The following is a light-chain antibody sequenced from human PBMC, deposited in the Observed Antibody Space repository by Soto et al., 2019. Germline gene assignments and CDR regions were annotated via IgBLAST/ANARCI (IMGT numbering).Light chain of an antibody. CDR2: DVS. Sequence: QSALTQPASVSGSHGQSITISCTGTSSDVGGYDYVSWYQQHPGKAPKLMIYDVSNRPSGISNRFSGSKSGNTASLTISWLQAEDEADYYCSSYTSSTTLVFGGGTKVTVL. V-gene: IGLV2-14*01. J-gene: IGLJ2*01. CDR3: SSYTSSTTLV. CDR1: SSDVGGYDY.